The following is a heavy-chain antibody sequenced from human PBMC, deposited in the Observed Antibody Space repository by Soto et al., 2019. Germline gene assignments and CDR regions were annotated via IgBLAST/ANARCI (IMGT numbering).Heavy chain of an antibody. CDR2: ISHSGIT. J-gene: IGHJ5*02. CDR1: VVSITSANW. V-gene: IGHV4-4*02. CDR3: ARVIRGWFDP. Sequence: SETLSLTCAVSVVSITSANWWTWVRQPPGGGLEWIGEISHSGITNYKASLKSRVTMSVDKTKNDVSLKLTSVTAADTAVYYCARVIRGWFDPWGQGTPDTVSS.